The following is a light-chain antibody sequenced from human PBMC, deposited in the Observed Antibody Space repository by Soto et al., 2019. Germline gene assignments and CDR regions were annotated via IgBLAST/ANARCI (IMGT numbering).Light chain of an antibody. Sequence: DIQMTQSPSTLSGSVGDRVTITCRASQTISSWLAWYQQKPGKAPKLLIYKASTVKSGVPSRFRGSGSGTEFTLTISSLQPDDFATYYCQHYNSYSEAFGQGTKVERK. CDR1: QTISSW. V-gene: IGKV1-5*03. CDR2: KAS. J-gene: IGKJ1*01. CDR3: QHYNSYSEA.